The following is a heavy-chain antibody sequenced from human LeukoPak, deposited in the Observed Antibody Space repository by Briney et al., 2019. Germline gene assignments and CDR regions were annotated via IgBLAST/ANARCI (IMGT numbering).Heavy chain of an antibody. Sequence: PGGSLRLSCAASGFTFSDYYMSWIRQAPGKGLEWVSYISSSGSIIYYADSVKGRFAISRDNAKNSMYLQMNSLRAEDTAVYYCARGKYDSSPFLQHWGQGTLVTVSS. CDR1: GFTFSDYY. CDR3: ARGKYDSSPFLQH. CDR2: ISSSGSII. V-gene: IGHV3-11*01. J-gene: IGHJ1*01. D-gene: IGHD3-22*01.